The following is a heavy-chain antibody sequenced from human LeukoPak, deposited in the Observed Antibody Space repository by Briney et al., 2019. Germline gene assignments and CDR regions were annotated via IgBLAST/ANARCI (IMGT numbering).Heavy chain of an antibody. Sequence: GGSLRLSCAASGFTFSSYAMGWVRQAPGKGLEWVSAISGSGGSTYYADSVKGRFTISRDNSKNTLYLQMNSLRAEDTAVYYCAKVGDCSSTSCPYRPYYYYYMDVWGKGTTVTVSS. V-gene: IGHV3-23*01. J-gene: IGHJ6*03. CDR3: AKVGDCSSTSCPYRPYYYYYMDV. D-gene: IGHD2-2*01. CDR2: ISGSGGST. CDR1: GFTFSSYA.